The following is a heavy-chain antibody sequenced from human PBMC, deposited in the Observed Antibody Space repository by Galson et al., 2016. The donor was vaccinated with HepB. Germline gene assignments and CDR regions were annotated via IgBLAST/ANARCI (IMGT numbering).Heavy chain of an antibody. Sequence: SLRLSCAASAFSFSSYSMNWVRQAPGKGLEWISYISSTRTITYYADPVKGRFTISRDNAKNSLSLQMDSLRDDDTAVYYCARKSPFGPFDYWGHGTLVSVSS. D-gene: IGHD2/OR15-2a*01. CDR1: AFSFSSYS. J-gene: IGHJ4*01. CDR2: ISSTRTIT. V-gene: IGHV3-48*02. CDR3: ARKSPFGPFDY.